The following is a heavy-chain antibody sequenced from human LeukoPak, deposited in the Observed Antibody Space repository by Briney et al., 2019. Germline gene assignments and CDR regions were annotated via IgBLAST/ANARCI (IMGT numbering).Heavy chain of an antibody. D-gene: IGHD5-12*01. J-gene: IGHJ4*02. V-gene: IGHV5-51*01. CDR3: VRATEYSGYNLGPEPLFDY. CDR2: IYPGDSDT. Sequence: GESLKISCKGSGYSFTNYWIGWVRQMPGKALEWMGIIYPGDSDTRYSPSFQGQVTMSADKSIRTAYLQWSSLKASDTAMYYCVRATEYSGYNLGPEPLFDYWGQGTLVTVSS. CDR1: GYSFTNYW.